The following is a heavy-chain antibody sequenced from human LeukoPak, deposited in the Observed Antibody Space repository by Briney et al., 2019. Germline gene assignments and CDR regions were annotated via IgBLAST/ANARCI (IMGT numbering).Heavy chain of an antibody. V-gene: IGHV4-4*09. CDR3: ASGVGYYYYIDV. CDR2: IYTSGST. D-gene: IGHD2-15*01. Sequence: PSETLSLTCTVSGGSISSYYWSWIRQPPGKGLEWIGYIYTSGSTNYNPSLKSRVTISVDTSKNQFSLKLSSVTAADTAVYYCASGVGYYYYIDVRGKGTTVTVSS. J-gene: IGHJ6*03. CDR1: GGSISSYY.